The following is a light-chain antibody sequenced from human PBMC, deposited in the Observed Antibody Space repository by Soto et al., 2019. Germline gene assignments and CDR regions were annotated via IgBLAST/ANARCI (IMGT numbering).Light chain of an antibody. J-gene: IGKJ1*01. CDR2: GAS. CDR3: QHYSDSTWT. CDR1: QAIRSTS. V-gene: IGKV3-20*01. Sequence: EIVLTQSPGTLSLSPGEGATLSCRASQAIRSTSLVWFQKKPGQAPRLLMYGASTRASDFPDRFSGRGFETDFTLTISEEEPEDFAVYYCQHYSDSTWTFGQGTRVEI.